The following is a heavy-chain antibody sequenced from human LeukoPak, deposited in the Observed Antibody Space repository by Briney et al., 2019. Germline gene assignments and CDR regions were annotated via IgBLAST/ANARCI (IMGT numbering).Heavy chain of an antibody. CDR3: ARGLQLVLNYMDV. Sequence: ASVKVSCKASGYTFTGYYMHWVRQAPGQGLEWMGWINPNGGGTNYAQKFQGRVTMTRDTSISTAYMELSRLRSDDTAVYYCARGLQLVLNYMDVWGKGTTVTVSS. J-gene: IGHJ6*03. CDR2: INPNGGGT. D-gene: IGHD6-6*01. V-gene: IGHV1-2*02. CDR1: GYTFTGYY.